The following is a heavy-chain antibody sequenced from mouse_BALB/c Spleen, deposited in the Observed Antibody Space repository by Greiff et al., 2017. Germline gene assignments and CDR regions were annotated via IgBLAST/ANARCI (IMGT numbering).Heavy chain of an antibody. CDR1: GYTFTSYW. V-gene: IGHV1-7*01. J-gene: IGHJ3*01. D-gene: IGHD3-2*01. Sequence: VQLQQSGAELAKPGASVKMSCKASGYTFTSYWMHWVKQRPGQGLEWIGYINPSTGYTEYNQKFKDKATLTADKSSSTAYMQLSSLTSEDSAVYYCARRGDSSGSAWFAYWGQGTLVTVSA. CDR2: INPSTGYT. CDR3: ARRGDSSGSAWFAY.